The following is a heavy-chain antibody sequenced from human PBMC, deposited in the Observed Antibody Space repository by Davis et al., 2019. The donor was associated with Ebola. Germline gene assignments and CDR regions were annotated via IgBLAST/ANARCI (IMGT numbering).Heavy chain of an antibody. CDR2: IGGSGGST. Sequence: GESLKISCAASGFVFSSYVMSLXRQAPGKGLEWVSAIGGSGGSTYYADSVKGRFTISRDNSKNTLNLQMSSLRAEDTAVYYCARDLPGGDWYFDLWGRGTLVTVSS. V-gene: IGHV3-23*01. D-gene: IGHD1-14*01. J-gene: IGHJ2*01. CDR1: GFVFSSYV. CDR3: ARDLPGGDWYFDL.